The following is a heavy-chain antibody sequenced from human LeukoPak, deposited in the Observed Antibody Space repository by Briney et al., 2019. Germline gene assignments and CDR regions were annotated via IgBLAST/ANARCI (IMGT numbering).Heavy chain of an antibody. CDR3: ARCSPPHYYYDRSGYYGYYFDY. CDR1: GYTFISYG. D-gene: IGHD3-22*01. V-gene: IGHV1-18*01. J-gene: IGHJ4*02. Sequence: ASVKVSCKASGYTFISYGVSWVRQAPGQGLEWMGWISAYNGYTKYAQKVQGRVTMTKDTSTSTAYMELRSLRSDDTAVYYCARCSPPHYYYDRSGYYGYYFDYWGQGTLVTVSS. CDR2: ISAYNGYT.